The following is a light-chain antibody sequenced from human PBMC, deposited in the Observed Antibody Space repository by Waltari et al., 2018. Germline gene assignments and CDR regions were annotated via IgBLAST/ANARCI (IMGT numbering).Light chain of an antibody. CDR1: QRISSTS. Sequence: EVVLTQSPGTLSLSAGERATLSCRASQRISSTSLAWYQHKPGQAPTRLVYGTSSRATGIPDRFSGSGSATHVTLTISRLEPEDFAVYYCQQYGNSPWTFGQGTKVEVK. CDR2: GTS. J-gene: IGKJ1*01. CDR3: QQYGNSPWT. V-gene: IGKV3-20*01.